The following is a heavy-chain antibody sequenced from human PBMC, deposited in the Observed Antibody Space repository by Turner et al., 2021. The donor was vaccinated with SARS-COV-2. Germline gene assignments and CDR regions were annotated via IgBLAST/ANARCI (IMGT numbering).Heavy chain of an antibody. CDR2: FDPEDGET. D-gene: IGHD5-12*01. CDR3: ATCRDGYNWGAFHI. V-gene: IGHV1-24*01. Sequence: QVQLVQSGAEVNKPGASVKVPCKVSGYTLTELSMHWVRQAPGQGLEWMGGFDPEDGETIYAQKFQGRVTMTEDTSTDTAYMELSSLRAEDTAVYYCATCRDGYNWGAFHIWGQGTMVTVSS. CDR1: GYTLTELS. J-gene: IGHJ3*02.